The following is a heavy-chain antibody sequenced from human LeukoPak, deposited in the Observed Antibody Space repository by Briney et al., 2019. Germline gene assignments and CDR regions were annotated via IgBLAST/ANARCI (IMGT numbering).Heavy chain of an antibody. CDR1: GFTFSSYG. Sequence: GGSLRLSCVVSGFTFSSYGMHWVRQAAGKGLEWVAFIRHDGSNEYYADSVKGRFTVSRDNSKNTLFLQMNSLRVEEMAVYYCAKEVHPYDSGTYYFDYRGRGTLVTVSS. J-gene: IGHJ4*02. D-gene: IGHD3-10*01. CDR3: AKEVHPYDSGTYYFDY. CDR2: IRHDGSNE. V-gene: IGHV3-30*02.